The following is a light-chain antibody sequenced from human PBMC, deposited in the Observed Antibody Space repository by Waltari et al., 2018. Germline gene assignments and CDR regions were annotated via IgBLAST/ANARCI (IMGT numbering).Light chain of an antibody. Sequence: IVLTQSPATLSLSPGERATLSCRASQSIRSYLALYQQKPGQAPRLLICDGANRATGIPARFSGSGSKTDFTLTIASLEPEDSAVYYCQQSYNWPRTFGQGTKVEIK. CDR3: QQSYNWPRT. J-gene: IGKJ1*01. CDR2: DGA. CDR1: QSIRSY. V-gene: IGKV3-11*01.